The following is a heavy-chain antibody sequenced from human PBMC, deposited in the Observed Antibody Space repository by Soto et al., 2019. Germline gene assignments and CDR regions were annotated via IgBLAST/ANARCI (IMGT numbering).Heavy chain of an antibody. CDR3: ATYTSASANN. Sequence: PSETLSLTCTVSGGSIYSSDYYWGWIRQPPGKGPEWIGTIHYAGSTYYSTSLKSRVTISVDTSRNQFSLKLTSLTAADTAVYYCATYTSASANNWGQGTLVTVSS. CDR1: GGSIYSSDYY. J-gene: IGHJ4*02. V-gene: IGHV4-39*01. CDR2: IHYAGST. D-gene: IGHD2-2*02.